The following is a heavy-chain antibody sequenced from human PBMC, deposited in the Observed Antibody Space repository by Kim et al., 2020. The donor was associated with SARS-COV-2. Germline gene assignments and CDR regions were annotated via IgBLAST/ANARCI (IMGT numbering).Heavy chain of an antibody. V-gene: IGHV4-39*01. D-gene: IGHD6-13*01. CDR3: ARGQPRLYYYYMDV. J-gene: IGHJ6*03. Sequence: PSLKSRVTISVDTSKNQFSLKLSSVTAADTAVYYCARGQPRLYYYYMDVWGKGTTVTVSS.